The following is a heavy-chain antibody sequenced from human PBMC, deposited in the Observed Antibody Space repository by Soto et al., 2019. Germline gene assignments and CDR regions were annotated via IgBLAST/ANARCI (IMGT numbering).Heavy chain of an antibody. CDR3: ARTMTTSGWFDP. D-gene: IGHD4-17*01. CDR1: GGPITSGGYS. Sequence: SETLSLTCAVSGGPITSGGYSWSWIRQPPGKGLEWTGYIYHSGGTYYNPSLKSRVTLSIDRTKKQFSLKLKSVTAADTAVYFCARTMTTSGWFDPWGQGTLVTVSS. J-gene: IGHJ5*02. CDR2: IYHSGGT. V-gene: IGHV4-30-2*01.